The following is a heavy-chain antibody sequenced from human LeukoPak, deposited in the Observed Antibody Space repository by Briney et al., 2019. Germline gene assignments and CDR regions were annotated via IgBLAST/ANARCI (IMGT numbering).Heavy chain of an antibody. D-gene: IGHD3-16*01. V-gene: IGHV4-30-2*01. J-gene: IGHJ4*02. Sequence: MPSETLSLTCSVAGESISRGSYSWSWIRQPPGKGLEWIGYIYYTGGTYYNPSLKSRVTISADRSKNQFSLKLTSVTAADTAVYYCARVFGAVDYWGQGTLVTVSS. CDR3: ARVFGAVDY. CDR2: IYYTGGT. CDR1: GESISRGSYS.